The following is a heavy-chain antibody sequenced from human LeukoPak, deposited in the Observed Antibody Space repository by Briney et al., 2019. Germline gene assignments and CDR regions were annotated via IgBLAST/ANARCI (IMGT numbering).Heavy chain of an antibody. CDR2: IIPIFGTA. Sequence: SVKVSCEASGGTFSSYAISWVRQAPGQGLEWMGGIIPIFGTANYAQKFQGRVTITADKSTSTAYMELSSLRSEDTAVYYCARETGGATLDYWGQGTLVTVSS. V-gene: IGHV1-69*06. D-gene: IGHD1-26*01. CDR1: GGTFSSYA. J-gene: IGHJ4*02. CDR3: ARETGGATLDY.